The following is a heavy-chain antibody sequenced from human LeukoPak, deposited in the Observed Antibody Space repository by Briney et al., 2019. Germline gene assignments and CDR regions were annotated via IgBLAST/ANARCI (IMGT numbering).Heavy chain of an antibody. CDR2: MNPNSGNT. CDR1: GYTFTSYD. J-gene: IGHJ4*02. D-gene: IGHD3-10*01. Sequence: ASVKVSCKASGYTFTSYDINWVRQATGQGLEWMGWMNPNSGNTGYAQKFQGRVTITRNTSISTAYMELSSLRSEDTAVYYCASVSYGSGSYVDYWGQGTLVTVSS. V-gene: IGHV1-8*03. CDR3: ASVSYGSGSYVDY.